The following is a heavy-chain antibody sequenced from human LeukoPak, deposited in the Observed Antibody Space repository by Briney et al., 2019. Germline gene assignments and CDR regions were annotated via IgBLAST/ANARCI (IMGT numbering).Heavy chain of an antibody. Sequence: PGRSLRLPCAASGLTFSSYGMHWVRQAPGKGLEWVGVISYDGTNKNYADSVKGRFTISRDNSKNTLYLQMNSLRAEDTAVYYCAKVGYSTNWLYFDYWGQGTLVTVSS. V-gene: IGHV3-30*18. D-gene: IGHD6-13*01. CDR1: GLTFSSYG. J-gene: IGHJ4*02. CDR3: AKVGYSTNWLYFDY. CDR2: ISYDGTNK.